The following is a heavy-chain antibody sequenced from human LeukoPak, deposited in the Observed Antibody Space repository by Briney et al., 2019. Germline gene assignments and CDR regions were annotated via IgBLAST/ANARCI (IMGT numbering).Heavy chain of an antibody. CDR2: IYYSGST. V-gene: IGHV4-39*07. CDR3: ARDLYGSSSRGTA. J-gene: IGHJ5*02. D-gene: IGHD3-10*01. Sequence: SETLSLTCTVSGGSISSSSYYWGWIRQPPGKGLEWIGSIYYSGSTYYNPSLKSRVTISVDKSKNQFSLKLSSVTAADTAVYYCARDLYGSSSRGTAWGQGTLVTVSS. CDR1: GGSISSSSYY.